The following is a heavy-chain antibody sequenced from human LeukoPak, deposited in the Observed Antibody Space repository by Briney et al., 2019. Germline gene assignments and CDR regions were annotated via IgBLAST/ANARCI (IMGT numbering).Heavy chain of an antibody. D-gene: IGHD3-10*01. CDR1: GYTFTGYY. CDR2: INPNSGGT. CDR3: ARDLPTTMVRGVNSFDP. J-gene: IGHJ5*02. V-gene: IGHV1-2*02. Sequence: ASVKDSCKASGYTFTGYYTHWVRQAPGQGLEWMGWINPNSGGTNYAQKFQGRVTMTRDTSISTAYMELSRLRSDDTAVYYCARDLPTTMVRGVNSFDPWGQGTLVTVSS.